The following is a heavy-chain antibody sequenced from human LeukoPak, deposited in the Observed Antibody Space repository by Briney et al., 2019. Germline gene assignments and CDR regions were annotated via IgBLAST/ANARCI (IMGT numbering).Heavy chain of an antibody. V-gene: IGHV3-30-3*01. J-gene: IGHJ4*02. D-gene: IGHD6-13*01. Sequence: GGSLRLSCAASGLTFSGFAMYWVRQAPGKGLEWVAVTSYDGSNKNYADSVKGRFTISRDKSKNTLYLQMNSLRIEDTAVYYCARHPRAAAGTWFDYWGQGTRVTVSS. CDR2: TSYDGSNK. CDR1: GLTFSGFA. CDR3: ARHPRAAAGTWFDY.